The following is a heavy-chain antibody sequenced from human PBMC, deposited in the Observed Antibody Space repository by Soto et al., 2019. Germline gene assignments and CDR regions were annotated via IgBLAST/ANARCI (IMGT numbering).Heavy chain of an antibody. V-gene: IGHV2-5*02. CDR1: GFSLSTSGVG. CDR2: IYWDDDK. J-gene: IGHJ5*01. Sequence: SGPTLVNPTQTLTLTCTFSGFSLSTSGVGVGWIRQPPGKALEWLALIYWDDDKRYSPSLKNRLTITKDTSRNQVVLTMTNMDPADTATYYCAHKRDVSRGFKSWGQGTLVTVSS. CDR3: AHKRDVSRGFKS.